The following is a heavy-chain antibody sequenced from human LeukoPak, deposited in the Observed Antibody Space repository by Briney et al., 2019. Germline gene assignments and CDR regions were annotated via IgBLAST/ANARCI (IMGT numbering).Heavy chain of an antibody. CDR2: IIPIFGTA. CDR3: ARDLSDAFDI. J-gene: IGHJ3*02. CDR1: GGTFSSYA. Sequence: SVKVSCKASGGTFSSYAISWVRQAPGQGLEWMGGIIPIFGTANYAQKFKGRVTITGDESTSTAYMELSSLRSEDTAVYYCARDLSDAFDIWGQGTMVTVSS. V-gene: IGHV1-69*13.